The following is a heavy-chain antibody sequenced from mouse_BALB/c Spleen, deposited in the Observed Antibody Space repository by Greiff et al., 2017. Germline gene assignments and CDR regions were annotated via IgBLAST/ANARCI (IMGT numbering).Heavy chain of an antibody. CDR2: IRNKANGYTT. D-gene: IGHD2-1*01. V-gene: IGHV7-3*02. CDR3: ARSYGNYEYFDV. J-gene: IGHJ1*01. Sequence: EVKVVESGGGLVQPGGSLRLSCATSGFTFTDYYMNWVRQPPGKALEWLGFIRNKANGYTTEYSASVKGRFTISRDNSQSILYLQMNTLRAEDSATYYCARSYGNYEYFDVWGAGTTVTVSS. CDR1: GFTFTDYY.